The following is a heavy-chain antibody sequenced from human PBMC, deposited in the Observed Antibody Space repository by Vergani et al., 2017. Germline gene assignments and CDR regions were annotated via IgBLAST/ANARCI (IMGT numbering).Heavy chain of an antibody. D-gene: IGHD1-26*01. V-gene: IGHV5-51*01. CDR2: IYPGDSDT. CDR3: AKVGATPPDAFDI. Sequence: EVQLVQSGAEVKKPGESLKISCTGSGHSFTSYWIGWVRQMPGKGLEWMWIIYPGDSDTRYSPSFQGQVTLSADKSISTAYLQWSSLKASDTAMYYCAKVGATPPDAFDIWGQGTMVTVSS. J-gene: IGHJ3*02. CDR1: GHSFTSYW.